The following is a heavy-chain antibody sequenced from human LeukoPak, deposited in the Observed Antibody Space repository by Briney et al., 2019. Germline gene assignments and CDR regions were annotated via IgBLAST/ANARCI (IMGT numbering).Heavy chain of an antibody. CDR2: IYTSGST. D-gene: IGHD3-3*01. J-gene: IGHJ4*02. V-gene: IGHV4-61*02. Sequence: PSQTLSLTCTASGGSISSGSYYWSWIRQPAGKGLEWIGRIYTSGSTNYNPSLKSRVTISVDTSKNQFSLKLSSVTAADTAVYYCARDRITIFGVVTLDYWGQGTLVTVSS. CDR3: ARDRITIFGVVTLDY. CDR1: GGSISSGSYY.